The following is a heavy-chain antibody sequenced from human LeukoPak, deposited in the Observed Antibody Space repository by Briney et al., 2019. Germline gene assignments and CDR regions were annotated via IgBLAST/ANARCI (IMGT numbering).Heavy chain of an antibody. CDR3: ARDAVRYNWNYDWFDP. CDR2: ISAYNGNT. V-gene: IGHV1-18*01. Sequence: ASVKVSCKASGYTFTSYGISWVRQAPGQGLEWMGWISAYNGNTNYAQKLQGRVTMTTDTSTSTAYMELRSLRSDDTAVYYCARDAVRYNWNYDWFDPWGQGTLVTVSS. D-gene: IGHD1-7*01. CDR1: GYTFTSYG. J-gene: IGHJ5*02.